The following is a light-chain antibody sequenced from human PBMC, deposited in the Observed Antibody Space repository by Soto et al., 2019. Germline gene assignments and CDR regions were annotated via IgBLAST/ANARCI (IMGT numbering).Light chain of an antibody. Sequence: QSALTQPPSASGSPGQSVTISCTGTSSDIGYYNYVSWYQQYPGKAPKLLIYEVSKRPSGVPDRFSGSKSGNTASLTVSGLQAADEAVYYCTSYAGTDVHYVFGTGTKVTVL. V-gene: IGLV2-8*01. CDR1: SSDIGYYNY. CDR2: EVS. CDR3: TSYAGTDVHYV. J-gene: IGLJ1*01.